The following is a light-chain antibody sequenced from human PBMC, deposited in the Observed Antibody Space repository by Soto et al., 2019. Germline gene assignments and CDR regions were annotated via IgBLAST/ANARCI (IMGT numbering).Light chain of an antibody. Sequence: DIQMTQSPSSLSASVGDRVTITCRASQSISSYLNWYQQKPGKAPKLLIYATSSLQSGVPSRFSGSGSGTDFTLTISSLQPEDFTTYYCQQCHSTPITFGQGTRLEI. J-gene: IGKJ5*01. CDR1: QSISSY. V-gene: IGKV1-39*01. CDR2: ATS. CDR3: QQCHSTPIT.